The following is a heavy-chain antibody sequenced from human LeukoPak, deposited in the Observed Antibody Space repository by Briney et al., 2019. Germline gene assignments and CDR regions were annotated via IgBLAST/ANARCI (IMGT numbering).Heavy chain of an antibody. D-gene: IGHD1-26*01. CDR2: FDPEDGET. CDR1: GYTLTELS. Sequence: ASVKVSCKVSGYTLTELSMHWVRQAPGNGLEWMGGFDPEDGETIYAQKFQGRVTMAEDTSTDTAYMELSSLRSEDTAVYYCATGRQWELSYYFDYWGQGTLVTVSS. V-gene: IGHV1-24*01. J-gene: IGHJ4*02. CDR3: ATGRQWELSYYFDY.